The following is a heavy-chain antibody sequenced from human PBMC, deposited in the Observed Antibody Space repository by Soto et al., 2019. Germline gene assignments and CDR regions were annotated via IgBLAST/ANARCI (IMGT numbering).Heavy chain of an antibody. CDR1: GFTVSDSA. Sequence: QMQLVQSGPDVKKPGTSVKVSCQASGFTVSDSAVQWVRQARGQPLEWIGYIVVGNGNTNFAQRFQERVTLTSDKSRGTAYMELRSLRSDDTAIYYCARTEGRSTRGDYWGQGTLVTVSS. J-gene: IGHJ4*02. V-gene: IGHV1-58*01. D-gene: IGHD2-8*01. CDR2: IVVGNGNT. CDR3: ARTEGRSTRGDY.